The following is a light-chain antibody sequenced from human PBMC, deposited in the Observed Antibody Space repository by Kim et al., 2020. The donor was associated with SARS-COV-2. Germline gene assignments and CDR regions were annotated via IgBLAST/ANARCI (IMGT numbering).Light chain of an antibody. V-gene: IGLV1-44*01. J-gene: IGLJ3*02. CDR3: AAWDDSLNGPWV. CDR1: TSNIGRNP. Sequence: QRINISCSGSTSNIGRNPVNWYRQAPGTAPKLLIYNTNQRPSGVPDRFSGSKSGTSASLAISGLQSEDEADYFCAAWDDSLNGPWVFGGGTHLTFL. CDR2: NTN.